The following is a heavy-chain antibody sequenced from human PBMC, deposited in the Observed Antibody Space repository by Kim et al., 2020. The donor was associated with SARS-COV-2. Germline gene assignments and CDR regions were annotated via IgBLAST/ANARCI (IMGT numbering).Heavy chain of an antibody. Sequence: SETLSLTCTVSGGSISSYYWSWIRQPPGKGLEWIGYIYYSGSTNYNPSLKSRVTISVDTSKNQFSLKLSSVTAADTAVYYCARGTDYYGSRSIYDYWGQGTLVTVSS. J-gene: IGHJ4*02. CDR1: GGSISSYY. D-gene: IGHD3-10*01. V-gene: IGHV4-59*01. CDR3: ARGTDYYGSRSIYDY. CDR2: IYYSGST.